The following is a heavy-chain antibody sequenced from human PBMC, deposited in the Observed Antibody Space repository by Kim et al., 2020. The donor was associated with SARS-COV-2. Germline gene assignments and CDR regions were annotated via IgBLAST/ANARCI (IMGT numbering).Heavy chain of an antibody. Sequence: DGSNKYYADPVKGRFTISRDNSKTTLYLQMNSLRAEDTAVYYCARDEQWLGLDYWGQGTLVTVSS. CDR3: ARDEQWLGLDY. D-gene: IGHD6-19*01. J-gene: IGHJ4*02. CDR2: DGSNK. V-gene: IGHV3-33*01.